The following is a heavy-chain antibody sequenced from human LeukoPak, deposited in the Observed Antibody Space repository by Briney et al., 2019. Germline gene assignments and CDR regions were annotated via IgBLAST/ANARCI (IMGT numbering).Heavy chain of an antibody. D-gene: IGHD3-16*02. CDR1: GYTFTSYA. J-gene: IGHJ4*02. V-gene: IGHV7-4-1*02. CDR2: IHPSTGNP. CDR3: ARAFQSLGGLSLPDY. Sequence: GASVKVSCKASGYTFTSYAMNWVRQAPGQGLEWMGWIHPSTGNPTYAQGFTGRFVFSLDTSVSTTYLQISSLKAEDTAAYFCARAFQSLGGLSLPDYWGQGTLVTVSS.